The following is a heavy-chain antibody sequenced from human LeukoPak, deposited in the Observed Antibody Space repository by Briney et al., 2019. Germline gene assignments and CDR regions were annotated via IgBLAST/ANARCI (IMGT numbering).Heavy chain of an antibody. D-gene: IGHD5-18*01. CDR1: GYTFTGYY. CDR3: ARVDTAMYHAFDI. V-gene: IGHV1-2*02. Sequence: ASVKVSCKASGYTFTGYYMHWVRQAPGQGLEWMGWINPNSGGTNYAQKFQGRVTMTRDTSISTAYMELSRLRSDDTAVYYCARVDTAMYHAFDIWGQGTMVTVSS. J-gene: IGHJ3*02. CDR2: INPNSGGT.